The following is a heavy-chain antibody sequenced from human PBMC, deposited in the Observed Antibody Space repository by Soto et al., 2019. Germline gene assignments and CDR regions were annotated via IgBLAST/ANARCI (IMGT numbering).Heavy chain of an antibody. CDR2: IRPNRDDT. CDR3: APISYDSWGRYTDFNY. Sequence: GGSLRLSCTASGFTLSSCAMSWVRQAPGKGLDWVSAIRPNRDDTFYAESVKGRFTISRDDSDNTVYLQMNNLRTEDTALYYCAPISYDSWGRYTDFNYWGQGTLVTVSS. CDR1: GFTLSSCA. J-gene: IGHJ4*02. V-gene: IGHV3-23*01. D-gene: IGHD3-3*01.